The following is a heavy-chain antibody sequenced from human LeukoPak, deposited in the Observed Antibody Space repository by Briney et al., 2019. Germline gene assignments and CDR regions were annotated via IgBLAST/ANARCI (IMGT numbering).Heavy chain of an antibody. CDR2: IKSKTAGGTT. CDR3: TTPVPGVIASYYGMDV. J-gene: IGHJ6*02. CDR1: GFTLSSYA. V-gene: IGHV3-15*01. D-gene: IGHD3-22*01. Sequence: PGGSLRLSCAASGFTLSSYAMTWVRQASGRGLEWVGRIKSKTAGGTTDYAAPVKGRFTISRDDSKNMLYLQLNSLKTEDTALYYCTTPVPGVIASYYGMDVWGQGTTVTVSS.